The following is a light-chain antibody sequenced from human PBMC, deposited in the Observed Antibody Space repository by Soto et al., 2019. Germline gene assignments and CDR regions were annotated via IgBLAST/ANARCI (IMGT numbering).Light chain of an antibody. CDR3: QQYNSYPS. CDR2: KAS. CDR1: QSISSW. V-gene: IGKV1-5*03. J-gene: IGKJ4*01. Sequence: DIQMTHSPSTLSASVGDRVTITCRASQSISSWLAWYQQKPGKAPKLLIYKASSLESGVPSRFSGSGSGTELTLTISSLQPDDFATYYCQQYNSYPSFGGGTKVEIK.